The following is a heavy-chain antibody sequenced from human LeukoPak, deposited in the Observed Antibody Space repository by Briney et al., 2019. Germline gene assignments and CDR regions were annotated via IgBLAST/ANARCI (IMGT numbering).Heavy chain of an antibody. CDR3: ARDVEVCRIGACYWTTFDC. CDR1: GFTFSNYA. J-gene: IGHJ4*02. CDR2: ISGSGGST. V-gene: IGHV3-23*01. D-gene: IGHD2-21*02. Sequence: GGSLRLSCAASGFTFSNYAMTRVRQAPGRGLEWVSTISGSGGSTYYADSVKGRFTISRDTASDTVNLQMNSLRAEDTAVYYCARDVEVCRIGACYWTTFDCWGQGTLVTVSS.